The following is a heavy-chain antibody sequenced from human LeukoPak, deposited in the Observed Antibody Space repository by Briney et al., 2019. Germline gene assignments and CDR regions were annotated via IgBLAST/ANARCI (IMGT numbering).Heavy chain of an antibody. D-gene: IGHD6-13*01. V-gene: IGHV3-21*01. CDR2: ISSSSSYI. Sequence: GGSLRLPCAASGFTFSSYSMNWARQAPGEGLEWVSSISSSSSYIYYADSVKGRFTISRGNAKNSLYLQMNSLRAEDTAVYYCARDRSIAAAGSLDYWGQGTLVTVSS. J-gene: IGHJ4*02. CDR1: GFTFSSYS. CDR3: ARDRSIAAAGSLDY.